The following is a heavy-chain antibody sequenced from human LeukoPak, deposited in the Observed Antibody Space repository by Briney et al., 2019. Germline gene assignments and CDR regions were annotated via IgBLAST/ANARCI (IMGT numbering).Heavy chain of an antibody. Sequence: PGRSLRLSCAASGFTFDDYAMHWVRQAPGKGLEWVSGISWNSGSIGYADSVKGRFTISRDNAKNSLYLRMNSLRAEDTALYYCAKSPVVLTLGNDHFDYWGQGTLVTVSS. J-gene: IGHJ4*02. CDR3: AKSPVVLTLGNDHFDY. CDR2: ISWNSGSI. CDR1: GFTFDDYA. V-gene: IGHV3-9*01. D-gene: IGHD1-1*01.